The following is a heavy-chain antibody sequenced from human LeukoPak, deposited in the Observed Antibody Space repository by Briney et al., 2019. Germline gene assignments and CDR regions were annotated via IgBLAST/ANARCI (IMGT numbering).Heavy chain of an antibody. CDR2: IYYSGST. D-gene: IGHD5-24*01. Sequence: SETLSLTCTVSGGSISSSSYYWGWIRQPPGKGLEWIGSIYYSGSTYYNPSLMSRVTISVDTSKNQFSLKLSSVTAADKAVYYCARVSRDGYNYVQIDYWGQGTLVTVSS. CDR1: GGSISSSSYY. J-gene: IGHJ4*02. CDR3: ARVSRDGYNYVQIDY. V-gene: IGHV4-39*07.